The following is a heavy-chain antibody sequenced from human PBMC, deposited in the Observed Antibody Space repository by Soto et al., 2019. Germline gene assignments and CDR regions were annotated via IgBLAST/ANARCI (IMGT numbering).Heavy chain of an antibody. CDR3: VRYSCGRYFAS. J-gene: IGHJ4*02. Sequence: EVQLVESGGGLIQPGGSLRLSCAASGFTVSSNYMSWVRQAPGKGLEWFAVIYSGGSTYYADSVKARFTISRDTSKNTRYLKENIWGAGHRAVDYWVRYSCGRYFASWGQVPLATPS. CDR2: IYSGGST. CDR1: GFTVSSNY. D-gene: IGHD6-19*01. V-gene: IGHV3-53*01.